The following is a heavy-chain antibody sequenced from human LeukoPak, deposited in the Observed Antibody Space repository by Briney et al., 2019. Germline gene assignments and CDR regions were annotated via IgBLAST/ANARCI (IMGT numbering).Heavy chain of an antibody. Sequence: PGGSLRLSCAASGFTFSSYGMHWARQAPGKGLEWVAFIRYDGSNKYYADSVKGRFTISRDNSKNTLYLQMNSLRAEDTAVYYCAKGSGYSSSPPYDYWGQGTLVTVSS. D-gene: IGHD6-13*01. J-gene: IGHJ4*02. CDR2: IRYDGSNK. CDR3: AKGSGYSSSPPYDY. CDR1: GFTFSSYG. V-gene: IGHV3-30*02.